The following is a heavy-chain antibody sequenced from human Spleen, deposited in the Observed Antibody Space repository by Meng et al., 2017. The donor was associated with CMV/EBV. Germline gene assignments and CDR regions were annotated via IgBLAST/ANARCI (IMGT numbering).Heavy chain of an antibody. CDR3: VRSQYSGSRSDY. V-gene: IGHV3-74*01. J-gene: IGHJ4*02. CDR2: INSDGSST. D-gene: IGHD6-6*01. CDR1: GFTFSSYL. Sequence: CAASGFTFSSYLMRWVRQAPGKGLVWVSRINSDGSSTSYADCVKGRVTISRDNAKNTLYLQMNSLRAEDTAVYYCVRSQYSGSRSDYWGQGSLVTVSS.